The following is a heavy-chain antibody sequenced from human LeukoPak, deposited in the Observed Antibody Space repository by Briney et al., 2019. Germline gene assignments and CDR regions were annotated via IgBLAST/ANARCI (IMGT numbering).Heavy chain of an antibody. J-gene: IGHJ3*02. Sequence: SETLSLTCTVSGGSISSSSYYWGWIRQPPGKGLEWIGSIYYSGSTYYNPSLKSRVTRSVDTSKNQFSLKLSSVTAADTAVYYCARPYYYDSSGYYRLDAFDIWGQGTMVTVSS. D-gene: IGHD3-22*01. CDR2: IYYSGST. V-gene: IGHV4-39*01. CDR1: GGSISSSSYY. CDR3: ARPYYYDSSGYYRLDAFDI.